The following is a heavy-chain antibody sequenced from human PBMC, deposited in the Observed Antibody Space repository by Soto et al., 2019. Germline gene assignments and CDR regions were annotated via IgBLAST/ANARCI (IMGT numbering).Heavy chain of an antibody. V-gene: IGHV4-31*03. CDR2: IYYSGST. CDR3: ARARLRAVYAFDI. D-gene: IGHD5-12*01. CDR1: GGSVSSGAYY. Sequence: QVQLQESDAGLVKASQTLSLTCTVSGGSVSSGAYYWTWIRQRPGMGLEWIGYIYYSGSTYYSPSLKSRLSISLDTSKNQFSLRLSSVTAADTAMYYCARARLRAVYAFDIWGQGTMVTVSS. J-gene: IGHJ3*02.